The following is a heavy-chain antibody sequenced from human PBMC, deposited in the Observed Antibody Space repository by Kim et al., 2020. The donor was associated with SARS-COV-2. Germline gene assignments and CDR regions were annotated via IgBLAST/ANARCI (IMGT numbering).Heavy chain of an antibody. J-gene: IGHJ6*02. CDR1: GFTFSSYD. CDR3: ARGGITMVRGVPMNYYYYGMDV. Sequence: GGSLRLSCAASGFTFSSYDMHWVRQATGKGLEWVSAIGTAGDTYYPGSVKGRFTISRENAKNSLYLQMNSLRAGDTAVYYCARGGITMVRGVPMNYYYYGMDVWGQGTTVTVSS. V-gene: IGHV3-13*01. D-gene: IGHD3-10*01. CDR2: IGTAGDT.